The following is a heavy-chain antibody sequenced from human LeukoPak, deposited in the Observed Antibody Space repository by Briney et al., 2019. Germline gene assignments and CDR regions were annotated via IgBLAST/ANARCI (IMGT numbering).Heavy chain of an antibody. CDR1: KFTFSTFS. Sequence: GGSLRLSCAASKFTFSTFSMSWVRQAPGKGLEWVSSISGSDGYTYYADSVKGRFTISRDNSKNTLFLQMNSLRAEDTAVYYCARGPSITMVRGGQWYYYMDVWGKGTTVTISS. J-gene: IGHJ6*03. CDR2: ISGSDGYT. CDR3: ARGPSITMVRGGQWYYYMDV. V-gene: IGHV3-23*01. D-gene: IGHD3-10*01.